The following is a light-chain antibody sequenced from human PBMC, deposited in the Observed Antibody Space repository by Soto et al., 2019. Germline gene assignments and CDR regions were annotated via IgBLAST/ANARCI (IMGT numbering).Light chain of an antibody. J-gene: IGKJ1*01. CDR1: QSVSSY. Sequence: EIVLTPSPATLSLSPGERATLSCRASQSVSSYLAWYQQKPGQAPRLLIYGASSRATGTPDRFSGSGSGTDFTLTINRLEPEDFALYYCQQYGSSPPTFGQGTKVDIK. V-gene: IGKV3-20*01. CDR2: GAS. CDR3: QQYGSSPPT.